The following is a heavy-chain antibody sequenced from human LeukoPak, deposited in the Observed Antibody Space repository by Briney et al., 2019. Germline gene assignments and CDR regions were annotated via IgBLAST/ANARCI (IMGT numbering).Heavy chain of an antibody. V-gene: IGHV3-30*02. CDR2: IRYDGSNK. J-gene: IGHJ2*01. CDR1: GFTFSSYG. CDR3: ARLLGAGSYYYFDL. Sequence: GGSLRLSCAASGFTFSSYGMHWVRQAPGKGLEWVAFIRYDGSNKYYADSVKGRFTISRDNAKNSLYLQMNNVRAEDTAVYYCARLLGAGSYYYFDLWGRGTLVTVSS. D-gene: IGHD3-10*01.